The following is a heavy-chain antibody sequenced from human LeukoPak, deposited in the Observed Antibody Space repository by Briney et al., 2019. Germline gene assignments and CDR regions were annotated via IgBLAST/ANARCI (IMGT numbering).Heavy chain of an antibody. J-gene: IGHJ4*02. V-gene: IGHV3-7*01. Sequence: GGSLRLSCAASGFTFSSYEMNWVRQAPGKGLEWVANIKQDGSQKYYVDSVKGRFTISRDNAKNSLYLQMNSLRAEDTAVYYCAKFIAAPFYFDYWGQGTLVTVSS. D-gene: IGHD6-13*01. CDR1: GFTFSSYE. CDR2: IKQDGSQK. CDR3: AKFIAAPFYFDY.